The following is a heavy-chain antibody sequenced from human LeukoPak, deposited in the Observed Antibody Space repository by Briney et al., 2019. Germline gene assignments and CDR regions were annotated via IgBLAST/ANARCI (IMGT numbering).Heavy chain of an antibody. V-gene: IGHV1-46*01. D-gene: IGHD4-23*01. CDR1: GYTFTSYY. Sequence: SVRVSCKASGYTFTSYYMHWVRQAPGQGLEWMGIINPSGGSTSYAQKFQGRVTMTRDMSTSTDYMELSSLRSEDTAVYYCARDNSVEDTAWWFDPWGQGTLVTVSS. J-gene: IGHJ5*02. CDR2: INPSGGST. CDR3: ARDNSVEDTAWWFDP.